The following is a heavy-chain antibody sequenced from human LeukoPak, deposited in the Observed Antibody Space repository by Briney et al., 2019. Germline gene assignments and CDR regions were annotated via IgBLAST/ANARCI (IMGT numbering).Heavy chain of an antibody. Sequence: GGSLTLSCAASGFTVISNYMSWVRQPPGKGLEWVSVIYRGGSTYYADSVKGRFTISRDNSKNTLYLQMNSLRAEDTAVYYCAKTRAPEYYYYDMDVWGQGTTVTVSS. J-gene: IGHJ6*02. CDR2: IYRGGST. CDR1: GFTVISNY. V-gene: IGHV3-53*01. D-gene: IGHD3-10*01. CDR3: AKTRAPEYYYYDMDV.